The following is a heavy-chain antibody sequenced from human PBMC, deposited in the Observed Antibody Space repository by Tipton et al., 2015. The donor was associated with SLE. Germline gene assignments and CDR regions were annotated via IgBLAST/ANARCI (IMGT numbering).Heavy chain of an antibody. V-gene: IGHV4-59*01. J-gene: IGHJ3*02. CDR2: IYYSGST. CDR1: GGSISSYY. CDR3: AREGDGSGWFTGDAFEI. D-gene: IGHD6-19*01. Sequence: TLSLTCTVSGGSISSYYWSWIRQPPGKGLEWIGYIYYSGSTNYNPSLKSRVTISVDTSKNQFSLKLSSVTAADTAVYYCAREGDGSGWFTGDAFEIWGQGTMVTVSS.